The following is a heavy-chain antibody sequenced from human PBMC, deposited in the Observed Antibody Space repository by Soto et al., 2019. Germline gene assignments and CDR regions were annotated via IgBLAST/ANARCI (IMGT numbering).Heavy chain of an antibody. Sequence: PSETLSLTCAVHGGSFSDNYWSWIRQPPGKGLEWIGEINHDGNTNYNPSLKSRLTISVDASKHQFSLRLTSVTAADTAVYYCASARWNYWGQGTLVTVSS. CDR3: ASARWNY. V-gene: IGHV4-34*01. CDR1: GGSFSDNY. CDR2: INHDGNT. J-gene: IGHJ4*02. D-gene: IGHD6-6*01.